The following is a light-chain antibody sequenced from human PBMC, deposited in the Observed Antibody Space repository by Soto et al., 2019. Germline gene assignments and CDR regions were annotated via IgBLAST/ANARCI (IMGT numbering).Light chain of an antibody. Sequence: DIVMTQSPDSLAVSLGEGATIACRSSQTVLYSSDNKNYLAWYQQKPGQPPKLLIYWASTRESGVPDRFSGSGSGTDFTLTISSLQAEDVAVYYCQQYYTTTLTFGGGTKVDIK. CDR1: QTVLYSSDNKNY. CDR2: WAS. J-gene: IGKJ4*01. CDR3: QQYYTTTLT. V-gene: IGKV4-1*01.